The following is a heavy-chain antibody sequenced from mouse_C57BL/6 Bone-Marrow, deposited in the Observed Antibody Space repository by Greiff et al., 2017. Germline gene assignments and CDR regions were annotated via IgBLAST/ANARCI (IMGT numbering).Heavy chain of an antibody. D-gene: IGHD2-1*01. J-gene: IGHJ4*01. Sequence: VQLQQSGPELVKPGASVKISCKASGYAFSSSWMNWVKQRPGKGLEWIGRIYPGDGDTNYNGKFKGKATLTADKSSSTAYMQLSSLTSEDSAVYFCARIRLLYYYAMDYWGQGTSVTVSS. V-gene: IGHV1-82*01. CDR2: IYPGDGDT. CDR1: GYAFSSSW. CDR3: ARIRLLYYYAMDY.